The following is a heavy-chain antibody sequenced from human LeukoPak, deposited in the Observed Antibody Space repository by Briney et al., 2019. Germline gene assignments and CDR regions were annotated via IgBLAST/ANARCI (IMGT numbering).Heavy chain of an antibody. V-gene: IGHV3-21*01. Sequence: GGSLRLSCAASGFTFSSYSMNWVRQAPGKGLEGVSSISISSCYIFYADSVKGRFTISRDNAKNSLYLQMNSLRAEDTAVYYCARGKQQLHAFDIWGQGTMVTVSS. CDR2: ISISSCYI. D-gene: IGHD6-13*01. CDR1: GFTFSSYS. J-gene: IGHJ3*02. CDR3: ARGKQQLHAFDI.